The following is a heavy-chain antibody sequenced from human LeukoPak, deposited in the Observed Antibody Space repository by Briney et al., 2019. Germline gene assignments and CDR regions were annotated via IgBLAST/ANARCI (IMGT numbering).Heavy chain of an antibody. D-gene: IGHD4-23*01. CDR1: GGSISTYY. J-gene: IGHJ4*02. V-gene: IGHV4-4*07. Sequence: PSETLSLTCTVSGGSISTYYWSWIRQPAGKALEWIGRMHISGETNYNPSLMSRVTVSLDTSKNHFSLKLNSVTAADTAVYFCASGSQGVGNNYWGQGTLVTVSS. CDR3: ASGSQGVGNNY. CDR2: MHISGET.